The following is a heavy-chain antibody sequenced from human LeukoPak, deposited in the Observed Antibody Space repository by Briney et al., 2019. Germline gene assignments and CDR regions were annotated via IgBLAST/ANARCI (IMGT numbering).Heavy chain of an antibody. CDR2: ISAYKGNT. V-gene: IGHV1-18*01. J-gene: IGHJ3*01. Sequence: ASVKVSCKASGYTFSTYGISWVRQAPGQGLEWMGWISAYKGNTYYAQKLQGRVTMTTDTSTSTAYMELRSLRSDDTAIYYCARDLYYYGSGSYYDVFDVWGQGTLVTVSS. CDR3: ARDLYYYGSGSYYDVFDV. D-gene: IGHD3-10*01. CDR1: GYTFSTYG.